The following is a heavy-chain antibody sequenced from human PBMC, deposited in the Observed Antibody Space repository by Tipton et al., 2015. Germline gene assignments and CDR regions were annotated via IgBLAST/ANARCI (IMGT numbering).Heavy chain of an antibody. CDR1: GFTFSTYS. CDR2: INKDGGT. J-gene: IGHJ4*02. V-gene: IGHV3-64D*08. Sequence: SLRLSCTASGFTFSTYSMNWVRQAPGKGLEYVSSINKDGGTYYADSVKGRFTISRDDSKNTLYLQMSSLRAEDTAVYYCVNDLHTVALDWGQGTLVTVSS. D-gene: IGHD4-23*01. CDR3: VNDLHTVALD.